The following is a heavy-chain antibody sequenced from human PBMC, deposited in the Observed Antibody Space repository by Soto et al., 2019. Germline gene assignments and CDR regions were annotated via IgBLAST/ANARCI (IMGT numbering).Heavy chain of an antibody. CDR1: GFTFSSYA. J-gene: IGHJ4*02. CDR2: ISGSGGST. Sequence: GGSLRLSCAASGFTFSSYAMTWVRQAPGKGLEWVSIISGSGGSTYYADSVKGRFTISRDNSKNTLSLQINSLRVEDTAVYYCAKGPWFVELDYWGQGTLVTVSS. V-gene: IGHV3-23*01. D-gene: IGHD3-10*01. CDR3: AKGPWFVELDY.